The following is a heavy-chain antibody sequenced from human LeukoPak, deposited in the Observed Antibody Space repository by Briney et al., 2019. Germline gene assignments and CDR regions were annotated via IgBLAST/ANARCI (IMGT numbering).Heavy chain of an antibody. CDR1: GYSISSGYY. CDR2: INHSGST. Sequence: SETLSLTCNVSGYSISSGYYWSWIRQPPGKGLEWIGEINHSGSTNYNPSLKSRVTISVDTSKNQFSLKLSSVTAADTAVYYCARDSSAAAGTRDGFDPWGQGALVTVSS. V-gene: IGHV4-38-2*02. CDR3: ARDSSAAAGTRDGFDP. J-gene: IGHJ5*02. D-gene: IGHD6-13*01.